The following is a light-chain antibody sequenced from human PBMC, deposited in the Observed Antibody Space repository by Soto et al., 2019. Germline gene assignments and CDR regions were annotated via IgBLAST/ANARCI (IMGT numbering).Light chain of an antibody. Sequence: QSVLTQPASVPGSPGQSITISCTGTSSDVWSYNLVSWYQQHPDKAPKLMIYEGSKRPSGVSNRFSGSKSGNTASLTISGLQAEDEADYYCCSYAGNRTYVFGSGTKLTVL. CDR2: EGS. J-gene: IGLJ1*01. V-gene: IGLV2-23*01. CDR1: SSDVWSYNL. CDR3: CSYAGNRTYV.